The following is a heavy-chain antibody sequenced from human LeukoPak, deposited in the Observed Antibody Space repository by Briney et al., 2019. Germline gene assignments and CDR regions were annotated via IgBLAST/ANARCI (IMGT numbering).Heavy chain of an antibody. CDR2: INPNLGGT. V-gene: IGHV1-2*02. CDR3: ARDGSSNGLGENWFDP. J-gene: IGHJ5*02. D-gene: IGHD3-10*01. CDR1: GYTFTGYY. Sequence: ASVKVSCKASGYTFTGYYMHWLRQAPGQGLEWMGWINPNLGGTNYAQKFQGRVTMTRDTSLITAYMELSRLRSDDTAVYYCARDGSSNGLGENWFDPWGQGTLVTVSS.